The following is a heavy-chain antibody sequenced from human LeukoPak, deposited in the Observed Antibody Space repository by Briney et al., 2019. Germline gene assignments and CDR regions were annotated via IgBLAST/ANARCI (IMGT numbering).Heavy chain of an antibody. CDR2: INHSGST. Sequence: SETLSLTCIVSGGSISSYYWSWIRQPRGKGLEWIGQINHSGSTNYNPSLKSRVTISVDTSKNQFSLKLISVTAADTAVYYCARGSRRQIAVADKRGYYFDYWGQGTLVTVSS. D-gene: IGHD6-19*01. V-gene: IGHV4-34*01. J-gene: IGHJ4*02. CDR1: GGSISSYY. CDR3: ARGSRRQIAVADKRGYYFDY.